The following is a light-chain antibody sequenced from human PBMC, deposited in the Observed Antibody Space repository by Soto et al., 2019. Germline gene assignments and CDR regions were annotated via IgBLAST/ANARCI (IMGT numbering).Light chain of an antibody. Sequence: ENVLTQSPATLSLSPGERATLSCRASQSVSSYLAWYQQKPGQAPRLLIFDASNRATGIPARFSGSGSGTDFNLTISSLEPEDFAVYYWQPRSKFGQGTKVEIK. CDR2: DAS. CDR3: QPRSK. V-gene: IGKV3-11*01. CDR1: QSVSSY. J-gene: IGKJ1*01.